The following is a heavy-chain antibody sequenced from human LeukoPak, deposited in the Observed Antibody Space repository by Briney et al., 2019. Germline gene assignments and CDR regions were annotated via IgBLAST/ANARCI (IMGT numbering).Heavy chain of an antibody. CDR2: INHSGST. D-gene: IGHD3-10*01. Sequence: KSSETLSLTCAVYGGSFSGYYWSWIRQPPGKGLEWIGEINHSGSTNYNPSLKSRVTISVDTSKNQFSLKLSSVTAADTAVYYCARATMVRGCHYMDVWGKGTTVTVSS. V-gene: IGHV4-34*01. CDR1: GGSFSGYY. J-gene: IGHJ6*03. CDR3: ARATMVRGCHYMDV.